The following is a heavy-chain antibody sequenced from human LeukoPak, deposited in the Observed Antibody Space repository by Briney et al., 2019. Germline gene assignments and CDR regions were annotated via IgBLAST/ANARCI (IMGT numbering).Heavy chain of an antibody. J-gene: IGHJ6*02. CDR2: ISAYNGNT. Sequence: ASVKVSCKASGYTFTSYGISWVRPAPGQGLEWMGWISAYNGNTNYAQKLQGRVTMTTDTSTSTAYMELRSLRSDDTAVYYCARVLGGYYYYGMDVWGQGTTVTVSS. D-gene: IGHD3-16*01. CDR1: GYTFTSYG. V-gene: IGHV1-18*01. CDR3: ARVLGGYYYYGMDV.